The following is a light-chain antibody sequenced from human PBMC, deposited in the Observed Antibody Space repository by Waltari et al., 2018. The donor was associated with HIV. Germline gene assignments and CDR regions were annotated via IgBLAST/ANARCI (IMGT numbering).Light chain of an antibody. Sequence: QSALTQPASVSGSPGQSITISCSGTSTYIHIYNFVSWYRQFPGKPPHLLISDVNCRPGGLPLRFFGSKSGSAASLTISGLQTDDEADYYCSSYTRSHTLVFGGGTKLTVL. CDR1: STYIHIYNF. CDR2: DVN. V-gene: IGLV2-14*01. J-gene: IGLJ2*01. CDR3: SSYTRSHTLV.